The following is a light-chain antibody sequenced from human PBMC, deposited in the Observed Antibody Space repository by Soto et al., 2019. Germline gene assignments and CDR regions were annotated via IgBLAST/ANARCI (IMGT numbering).Light chain of an antibody. CDR1: SSDVGGYNY. V-gene: IGLV2-14*01. Sequence: QSALTQPASVSGSPGQSTTISCTGTSSDVGGYNYVSWYQQHPGKAPKLMIYDVSDRPSGVSSRFSGSKSGNTASLTISGLQAEYEADYYCSSYTSRSTLVFGGRTKVTVL. CDR2: DVS. CDR3: SSYTSRSTLV. J-gene: IGLJ2*01.